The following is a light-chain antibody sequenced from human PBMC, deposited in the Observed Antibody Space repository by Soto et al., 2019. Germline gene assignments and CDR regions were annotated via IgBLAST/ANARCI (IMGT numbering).Light chain of an antibody. V-gene: IGLV1-44*01. CDR1: SSDIGSNP. CDR3: SAWDDNIYGPV. CDR2: RDN. Sequence: QSVLTQPPSASGTPGQGVAISCSGGSSDIGSNPVNWYLHLPGAAPKLLIYRDNQRPSVVPDRFSGSKSGTSASLTISGLQSEDEADYFCSAWDDNIYGPVFGGGTQLTVL. J-gene: IGLJ2*01.